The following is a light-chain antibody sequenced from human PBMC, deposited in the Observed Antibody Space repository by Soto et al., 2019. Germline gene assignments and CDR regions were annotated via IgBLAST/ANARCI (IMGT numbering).Light chain of an antibody. CDR1: QSISSW. Sequence: DIHMTQSPSSQSQSVGHRETISWXASQSISSWLAWYQQKVGKAPKLLIHKASSLQSGVPSRFSGSGSGTDFTLTISSLQADDFATYYCQQYDTFPWTFGQGTRVDIK. J-gene: IGKJ1*01. CDR2: KAS. V-gene: IGKV1-5*03. CDR3: QQYDTFPWT.